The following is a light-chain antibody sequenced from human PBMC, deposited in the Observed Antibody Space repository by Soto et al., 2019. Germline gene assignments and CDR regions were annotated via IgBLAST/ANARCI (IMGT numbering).Light chain of an antibody. CDR2: DAS. Sequence: EIVLTQSPATLSLPPGERATLSCRASQSVSSYLAWYQQKPGQAPRLLIYDASNRATGIPARFSGSGSGTDFTLTISSLEPEDFAVYYCRQRSNWLITFGQGTRLEIK. CDR3: RQRSNWLIT. J-gene: IGKJ5*01. V-gene: IGKV3-11*01. CDR1: QSVSSY.